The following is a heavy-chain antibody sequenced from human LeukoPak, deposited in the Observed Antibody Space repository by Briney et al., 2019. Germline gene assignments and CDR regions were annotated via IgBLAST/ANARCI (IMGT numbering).Heavy chain of an antibody. CDR3: ARGDKKENLSGPSGYFDP. CDR2: INPNSGGT. CDR1: GYTFSAYH. D-gene: IGHD3-10*01. V-gene: IGHV1-2*02. Sequence: GASVKVSCKASGYTFSAYHIHWVRQAPGQGLEWMGWINPNSGGTNFAPKFHGRVSMTRDTSLNTAYMELSSLRSDDTAVYYCARGDKKENLSGPSGYFDPWGQRSLVTVSS. J-gene: IGHJ5*02.